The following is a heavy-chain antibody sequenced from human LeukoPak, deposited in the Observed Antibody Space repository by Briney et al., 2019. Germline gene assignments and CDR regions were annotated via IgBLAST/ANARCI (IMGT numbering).Heavy chain of an antibody. Sequence: GESLKISCKGSGYSFTSYWIGWVRQMPGKGLEWMGIIYPGDSDTRYSPSFQGQVTISADKSISTAYLRWSSLKASDTAMYYCARSTYYDFWSGQLSDAFDIWGQGTMVTVSS. J-gene: IGHJ3*02. D-gene: IGHD3-3*01. CDR1: GYSFTSYW. CDR2: IYPGDSDT. V-gene: IGHV5-51*01. CDR3: ARSTYYDFWSGQLSDAFDI.